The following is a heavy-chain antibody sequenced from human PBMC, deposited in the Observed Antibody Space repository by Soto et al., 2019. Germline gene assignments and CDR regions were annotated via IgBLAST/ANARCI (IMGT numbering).Heavy chain of an antibody. D-gene: IGHD3-10*01. CDR2: IYYSGST. Sequence: SETLSLTCTVSGGSISSGGYYWSWIRQHPGKGLEWIGYIYYSGSTYYNPSLKCRVTRSVDTSKNQFSLKLSSVTAADTAVYYCARDLRNRMNYYGSGSLQPRYYYYGMDVWGQGTTVTVSS. CDR1: GGSISSGGYY. J-gene: IGHJ6*02. CDR3: ARDLRNRMNYYGSGSLQPRYYYYGMDV. V-gene: IGHV4-31*03.